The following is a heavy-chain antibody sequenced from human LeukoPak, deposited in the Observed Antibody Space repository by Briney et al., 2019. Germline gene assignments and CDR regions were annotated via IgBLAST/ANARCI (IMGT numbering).Heavy chain of an antibody. CDR1: GGSLDSYY. CDR2: IYYTGST. CDR3: ARVYQSAEYYFDY. Sequence: PSETLSLTCTVSGGSLDSYYWSWIRQPPGKGLEWIGYIYYTGSTEYHPSLKSRVTISLDTSKNQFSLKLTSVTAADTAVYYCARVYQSAEYYFDYWGQRNLVSVSS. V-gene: IGHV4-59*01. D-gene: IGHD2-2*01. J-gene: IGHJ4*02.